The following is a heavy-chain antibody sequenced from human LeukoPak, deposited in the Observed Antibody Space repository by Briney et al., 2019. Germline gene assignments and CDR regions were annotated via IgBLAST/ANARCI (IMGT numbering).Heavy chain of an antibody. CDR3: ARLKGYSSGWYPSYYFDY. J-gene: IGHJ4*02. V-gene: IGHV4-39*01. D-gene: IGHD6-19*01. CDR2: VYYIGIT. CDR1: GGSISSTIYY. Sequence: SETLSLTCTVSGGSISSTIYYWGWIRQPPGKGLEWIGNVYYIGITYYNPSLKSRVTISVDTSKNRFSLKLNSVTAADTAVYYCARLKGYSSGWYPSYYFDYWGQGTLVTVSS.